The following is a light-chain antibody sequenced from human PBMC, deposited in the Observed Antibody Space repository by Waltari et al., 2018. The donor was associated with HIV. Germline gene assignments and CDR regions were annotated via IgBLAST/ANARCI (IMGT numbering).Light chain of an antibody. J-gene: IGKJ2*01. V-gene: IGKV1-12*01. CDR1: QGISTW. Sequence: DVQLTQSPRSLSASVGDRLTITCRASQGISTWLAWYRQIPGNVPELLIYDASNLKSGVPSRLSGSGYGTNFSLTISGLQPEDFATYFCQQTNSFPLTFGLGT. CDR2: DAS. CDR3: QQTNSFPLT.